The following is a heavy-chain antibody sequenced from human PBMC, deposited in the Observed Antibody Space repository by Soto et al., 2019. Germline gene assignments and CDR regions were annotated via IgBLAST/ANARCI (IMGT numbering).Heavy chain of an antibody. V-gene: IGHV5-10-1*01. CDR3: TREEYNWNWFDP. J-gene: IGHJ5*01. CDR2: IDPSGSYT. CDR1: GYNFASHC. D-gene: IGHD1-1*01. Sequence: PGESLKISCNGSGYNFASHCISLVLQMPGKGLEWMWRIDPSGSYTNYSPSFQCHVTISADASINSAYLQWSSLKASDTAMYFCTREEYNWNWFDPWGQGTLVTVSS.